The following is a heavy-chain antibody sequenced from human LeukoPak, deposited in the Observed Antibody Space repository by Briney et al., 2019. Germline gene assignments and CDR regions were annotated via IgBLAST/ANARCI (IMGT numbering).Heavy chain of an antibody. CDR1: GFTFSSYS. J-gene: IGHJ6*04. CDR2: ISSSSYI. D-gene: IGHD3-9*01. V-gene: IGHV3-21*01. CDR3: WLGYFDWLLQGSYYYYGMDV. Sequence: SGGSLRLSCAASGFTFSSYSMNWVRQAPGKGLEWVSSISSSSYIYYADSVKGRFTISRDNAKNSLYLQMNSLRAEDTAVYYCWLGYFDWLLQGSYYYYGMDVWGKGTTVTVSS.